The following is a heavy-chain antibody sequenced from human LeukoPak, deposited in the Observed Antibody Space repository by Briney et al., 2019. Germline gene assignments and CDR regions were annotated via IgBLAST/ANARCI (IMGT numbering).Heavy chain of an antibody. Sequence: RRSLRLSCAASGFTFRPYWMHWGRQAPGKGLPWVSRSNPDGTIISYGDSVKGRFTSSRDNAKKTLYLQMSSLRVEHTAPYYCVRAARTRIVESGGGFDYWGQGTLVTVSS. D-gene: IGHD1-26*01. V-gene: IGHV3-74*01. CDR3: VRAARTRIVESGGGFDY. CDR2: SNPDGTII. J-gene: IGHJ4*02. CDR1: GFTFRPYW.